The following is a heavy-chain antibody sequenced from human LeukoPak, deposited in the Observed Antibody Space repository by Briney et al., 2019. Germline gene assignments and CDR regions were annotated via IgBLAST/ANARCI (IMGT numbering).Heavy chain of an antibody. J-gene: IGHJ5*02. D-gene: IGHD6-13*01. Sequence: SETLSLTCTVSGGSISSGSYYWSWIRQPAGKGLEWIGRIYTSGSTNYNPSLKSRVTISVDTSKNQFSLKLSSVTAADTAVYYCARSPFAVSSSSGWFDPWGQGTLVTVSS. CDR1: GGSISSGSYY. CDR3: ARSPFAVSSSSGWFDP. CDR2: IYTSGST. V-gene: IGHV4-61*02.